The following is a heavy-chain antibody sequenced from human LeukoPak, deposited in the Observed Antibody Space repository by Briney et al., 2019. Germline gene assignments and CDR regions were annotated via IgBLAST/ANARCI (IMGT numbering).Heavy chain of an antibody. CDR3: ARHRSSSSWYYYYYMDV. CDR1: GGSISSGDYY. Sequence: PSETLSLTCTVSGGSISSGDYYWSWIRQPPGKGLEWIGYIYYSGSTYYNPSLKSRVTISVDTSKNQFSLKLSSVTAADTAVYYCARHRSSSSWYYYYYMDVWGKGTTVTVSS. V-gene: IGHV4-30-4*08. J-gene: IGHJ6*03. CDR2: IYYSGST. D-gene: IGHD6-6*01.